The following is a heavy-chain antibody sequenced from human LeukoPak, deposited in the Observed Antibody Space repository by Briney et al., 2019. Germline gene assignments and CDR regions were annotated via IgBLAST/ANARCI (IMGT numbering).Heavy chain of an antibody. CDR1: GGSISGGSYY. V-gene: IGHV4-61*02. Sequence: PSETLSLTCTVSGGSISGGSYYWSWIRQPAGKGLEWIGRIYTSGSTNYNPSLKSRVTISVDTSKNQFSLKLNSVTAADTAVYYCARGLSSSSFWFDPWGQGTLVTVSS. D-gene: IGHD6-13*01. J-gene: IGHJ5*02. CDR2: IYTSGST. CDR3: ARGLSSSSFWFDP.